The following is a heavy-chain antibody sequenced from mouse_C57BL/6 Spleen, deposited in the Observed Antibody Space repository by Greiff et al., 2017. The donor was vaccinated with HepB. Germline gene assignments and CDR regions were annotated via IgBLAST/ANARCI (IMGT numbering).Heavy chain of an antibody. CDR1: GFTFSDYG. J-gene: IGHJ4*01. Sequence: EVKLVESGGGLVKPGGSLKLSCAASGFTFSDYGMHWVRQAPEKGLEWVAYISSGSSTIYYADTVKGRFTISRDNAKNTLFLQMTSLRSEDTAMYYCARGGFLYAMDYWGQGTSVTVSS. CDR3: ARGGFLYAMDY. V-gene: IGHV5-17*01. CDR2: ISSGSSTI.